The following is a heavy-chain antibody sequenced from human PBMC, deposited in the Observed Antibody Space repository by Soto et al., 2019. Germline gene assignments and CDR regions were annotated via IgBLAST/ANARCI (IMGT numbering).Heavy chain of an antibody. CDR1: GFTFSSYA. CDR2: ISGSGGST. J-gene: IGHJ4*02. CDR3: AKDLPALYSSSWSHFDY. D-gene: IGHD6-13*01. V-gene: IGHV3-23*01. Sequence: HPGGSLILSCAASGFTFSSYAMSWVRQAPGKGLEWVSAISGSGGSTYYADSVKGRFTISRDNSKNTLYLQMNSLRAEDTAVYYCAKDLPALYSSSWSHFDYWGQGTLVTVSS.